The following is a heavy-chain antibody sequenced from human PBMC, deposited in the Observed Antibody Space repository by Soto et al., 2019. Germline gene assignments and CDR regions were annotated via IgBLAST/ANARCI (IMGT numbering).Heavy chain of an antibody. Sequence: QVQLVQSGAEVKKPGSSVKFSCKASGGTFSSYAISWVRQAPGQGLEWMGVIIPIFGTANYAQKFQGRVTITADKSTSTAYMELSSLRSEDTAVYYCVSLGGSSGWRGYLDYWGQGTLVTVSS. CDR3: VSLGGSSGWRGYLDY. CDR2: IIPIFGTA. CDR1: GGTFSSYA. V-gene: IGHV1-69*06. J-gene: IGHJ4*02. D-gene: IGHD6-19*01.